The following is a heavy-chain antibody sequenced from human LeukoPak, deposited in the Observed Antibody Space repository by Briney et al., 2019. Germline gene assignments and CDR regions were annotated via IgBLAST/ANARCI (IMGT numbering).Heavy chain of an antibody. CDR1: GGTFSSYA. D-gene: IGHD6-19*01. CDR3: ARDGNRGWYYYGMDV. V-gene: IGHV1-69*13. CDR2: IIPIFGTA. Sequence: GASVKVSCKASGGTFSSYAISWVRQAPGQGLEWMGGIIPIFGTANYAQKFQGRVTITADESTSTAYMELSSLRSEDTAVYYCARDGNRGWYYYGMDVWGQGTTVTVSS. J-gene: IGHJ6*02.